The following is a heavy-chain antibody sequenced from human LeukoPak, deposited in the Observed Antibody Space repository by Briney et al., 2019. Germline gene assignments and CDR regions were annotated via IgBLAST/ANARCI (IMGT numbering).Heavy chain of an antibody. CDR1: GFTFSNYE. Sequence: GGSLRLSCAASGFTFSNYEMNWVRQAPGKGLEWVSYISSSGTSIYYADSVKGRFTISRDSAKNSLYLQMNNLRAEDTGIYYCARDPSSSGYYGYWGQGTLVTVSS. CDR3: ARDPSSSGYYGY. V-gene: IGHV3-48*03. CDR2: ISSSGTSI. J-gene: IGHJ4*02. D-gene: IGHD3-22*01.